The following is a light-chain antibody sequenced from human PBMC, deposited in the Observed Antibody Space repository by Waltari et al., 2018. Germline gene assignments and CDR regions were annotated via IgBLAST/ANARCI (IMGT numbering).Light chain of an antibody. CDR3: QQYYSTPVT. CDR1: QSVLYCSNNKNY. J-gene: IGKJ3*01. V-gene: IGKV4-1*01. Sequence: DIVMTQSPDSLAVSLGERANINCKSSQSVLYCSNNKNYLAWYQQKPGQPPKLLIYWASTRESGVPDRFSGSGSGTDFTLTISSLQAEDVAVYYCQQYYSTPVTFGPGTKVDIK. CDR2: WAS.